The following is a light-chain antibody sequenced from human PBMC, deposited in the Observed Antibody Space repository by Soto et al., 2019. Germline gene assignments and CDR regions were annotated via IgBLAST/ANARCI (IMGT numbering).Light chain of an antibody. CDR2: DVY. J-gene: IGLJ1*01. CDR3: SSYTTRSSYV. CDR1: SSDVGAYNY. V-gene: IGLV2-14*01. Sequence: QSALTQPASVSGSPGQSITISCTGTSSDVGAYNYVSWYQQHPGKAPKLMIWDVYNRPSGVSHRFSGSKSGNTASLTICGLQAEDEADYYCSSYTTRSSYVFGTGTKVTVL.